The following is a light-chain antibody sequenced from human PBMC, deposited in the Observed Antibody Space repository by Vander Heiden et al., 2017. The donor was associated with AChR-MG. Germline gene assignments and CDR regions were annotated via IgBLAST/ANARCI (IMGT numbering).Light chain of an antibody. J-gene: IGKJ5*01. CDR1: QSISSSY. CDR3: QRDGDSRFT. V-gene: IGKV3-20*01. Sequence: EIVLTQSPGTLSLSPGERATLSCRASQSISSSYLAWYQQKPGQTPRLLIYGASSRATGIPDRFSGSGSGTDFTLTISRLEPEDFAVYYCQRDGDSRFTFGQGTRLEIK. CDR2: GAS.